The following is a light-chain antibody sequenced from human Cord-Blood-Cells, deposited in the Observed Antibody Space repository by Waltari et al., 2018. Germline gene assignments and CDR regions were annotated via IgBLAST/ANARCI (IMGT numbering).Light chain of an antibody. Sequence: QSALTQPASVSGSPGQSITISCPGTSSAVGGYNYVPWYQQHPGKAPKLMIYEVSNRPSGVSNRFSGSKSGNTASLTISGLQAEDEADYYCSSYTSSSTLVFGTGTKVTVL. CDR3: SSYTSSSTLV. CDR1: SSAVGGYNY. CDR2: EVS. J-gene: IGLJ1*01. V-gene: IGLV2-14*01.